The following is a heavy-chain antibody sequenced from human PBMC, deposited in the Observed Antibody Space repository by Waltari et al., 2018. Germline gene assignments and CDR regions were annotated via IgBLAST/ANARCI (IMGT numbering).Heavy chain of an antibody. Sequence: EVQLVESGGGLVQPGGSLRLSCAASGFTFSSYSMNWVRQAPGKGLEWVSYISSSSSTRYYAESVKGRFTISRDNAKNSLYLQMNSLRAEDTAVYYCARVYYDSSGYAYFDYWGQGTLVTVSS. D-gene: IGHD3-22*01. J-gene: IGHJ4*02. V-gene: IGHV3-48*01. CDR1: GFTFSSYS. CDR2: ISSSSSTR. CDR3: ARVYYDSSGYAYFDY.